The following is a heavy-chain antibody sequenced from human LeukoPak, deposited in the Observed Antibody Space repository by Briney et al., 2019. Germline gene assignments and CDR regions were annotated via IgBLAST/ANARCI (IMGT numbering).Heavy chain of an antibody. CDR1: GLTFTFITSG. V-gene: IGHV3-30*02. J-gene: IGHJ4*02. CDR2: IQYDGSEK. D-gene: IGHD3-16*02. CDR3: AREGGTIEIGEFDY. Sequence: PGGSLKLSCAASGLTFTFITSGIHWVRKAPGKGLEWVAFIQYDGSEKYYADSVKGRCTTSRDNSKNTVYLQMNSLTGEDTAIYYCAREGGTIEIGEFDYWGQGTLVTVSS.